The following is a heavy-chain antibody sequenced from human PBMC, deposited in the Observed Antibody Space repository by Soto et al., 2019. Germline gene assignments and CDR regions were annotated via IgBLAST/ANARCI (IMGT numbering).Heavy chain of an antibody. CDR3: ARHYDSSGRYFQH. CDR2: IYPGDSDT. Sequence: PGESLKISCNGSGYSFRSYWTGWVPQIPGKGLEWVGIIYPGDSDTRYSPSFQGQVTISADKSISTAYLQRSSLKASDTAMYYCARHYDSSGRYFQHWGQGTLVTVSS. CDR1: GYSFRSYW. V-gene: IGHV5-51*01. J-gene: IGHJ1*01. D-gene: IGHD3-22*01.